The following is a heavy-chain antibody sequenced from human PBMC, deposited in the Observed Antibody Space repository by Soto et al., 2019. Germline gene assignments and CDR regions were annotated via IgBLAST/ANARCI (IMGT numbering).Heavy chain of an antibody. J-gene: IGHJ6*02. Sequence: QVQLVESGGGLVKPGGSLRLSCAASGFTFSDYDMAWIRQAPGKGLEYVSDISRDGGRMYYADSVKGRFTISRDNAKNSLSLQMNSLRAEDTAVYYCARPNGESIHYSHGIDFWGQGTTVTVSS. V-gene: IGHV3-11*01. CDR1: GFTFSDYD. CDR3: ARPNGESIHYSHGIDF. CDR2: ISRDGGRM. D-gene: IGHD2-21*01.